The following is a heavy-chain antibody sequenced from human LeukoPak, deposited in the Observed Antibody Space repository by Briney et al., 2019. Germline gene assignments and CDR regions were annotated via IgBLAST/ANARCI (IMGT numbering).Heavy chain of an antibody. V-gene: IGHV1-69*01. CDR1: GGTFSSYA. D-gene: IGHD3-10*01. J-gene: IGHJ6*03. CDR2: IIPIFGTA. Sequence: ASVKVSCKASGGTFSSYAISWVRQAPGQGLEWMGGIIPIFGTANYAQKFQGRVTITADEPTSTAYMELSSLRSEDTAVYYCARDPGPMVRGVLYYYYYYMDVWGKGTTVTVSS. CDR3: ARDPGPMVRGVLYYYYYYMDV.